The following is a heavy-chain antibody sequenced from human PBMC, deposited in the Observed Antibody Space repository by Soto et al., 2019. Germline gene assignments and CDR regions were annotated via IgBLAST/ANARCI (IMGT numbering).Heavy chain of an antibody. J-gene: IGHJ6*02. Sequence: ASVKVSCKASGYTFTSYGISWVRQAPGQGLEWMGWISAYNGNTNYAQKLQGRVTMTTDTSTNTAYMELRSLRSDDTAVYYCARDKGGTYDFWSGYYKGGNYYYGMDVWGQGTTVTSP. CDR1: GYTFTSYG. V-gene: IGHV1-18*04. D-gene: IGHD3-3*01. CDR2: ISAYNGNT. CDR3: ARDKGGTYDFWSGYYKGGNYYYGMDV.